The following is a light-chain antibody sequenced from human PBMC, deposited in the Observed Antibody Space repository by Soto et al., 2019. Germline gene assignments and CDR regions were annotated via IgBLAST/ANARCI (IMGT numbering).Light chain of an antibody. CDR1: SSDVGGYNY. V-gene: IGLV2-14*01. J-gene: IGLJ2*01. CDR3: SSYTSSSTLYV. CDR2: DVS. Sequence: QSVLTQPASVSGSPGQSITISCTGTSSDVGGYNYVSWYQQHPGKAPKLMIYDVSNRPSGVSNRFSGSKSGNTASLTISGLQDEDEDDYYCSSYTSSSTLYVFGGGTKLTVL.